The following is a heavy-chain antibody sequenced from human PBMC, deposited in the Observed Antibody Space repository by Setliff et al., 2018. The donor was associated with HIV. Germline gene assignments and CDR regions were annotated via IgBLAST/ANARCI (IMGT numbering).Heavy chain of an antibody. CDR3: ARHKGAGPYYYYMDV. J-gene: IGHJ6*03. V-gene: IGHV5-51*01. Sequence: PGESLKISCKGSGYSFTSYWIAWVRQMPGKGLEWMGIIYPGDSDTRYSLSFQGQVTISADKSISTAYLQWSSLKASDTAMYYCARHKGAGPYYYYMDVWGKGTTVTVSS. CDR1: GYSFTSYW. CDR2: IYPGDSDT. D-gene: IGHD3-16*01.